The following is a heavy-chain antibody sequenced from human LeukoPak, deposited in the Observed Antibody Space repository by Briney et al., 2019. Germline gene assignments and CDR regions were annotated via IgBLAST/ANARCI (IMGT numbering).Heavy chain of an antibody. CDR1: GASIRNYH. CDR2: IVPGGST. D-gene: IGHD6-13*01. J-gene: IGHJ4*02. CDR3: AKEGAAPGPDFDH. V-gene: IGHV4-4*07. Sequence: SETLSLTCAVSGASIRNYHWSWIRQPAGRGLEWIGRIVPGGSTNYNPSLKSRVTMSVDTSKNHFSLKLSSVTAADAAVYYCAKEGAAPGPDFDHWGQGNLVIVSS.